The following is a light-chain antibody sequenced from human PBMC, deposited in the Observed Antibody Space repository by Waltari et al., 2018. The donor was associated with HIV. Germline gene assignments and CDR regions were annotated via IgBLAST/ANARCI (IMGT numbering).Light chain of an antibody. J-gene: IGLJ2*01. CDR2: SNH. Sequence: QSVLTQPPSASGTPGQRVTISCSGSNSTIGGNTVNWYQQFLRTAPNLLIYSNHQRPSGVPDRISGSKSGTSASLAISGLQSEDEADYYCAAWDDSLNAVLFGGGTRLTVL. CDR1: NSTIGGNT. CDR3: AAWDDSLNAVL. V-gene: IGLV1-44*01.